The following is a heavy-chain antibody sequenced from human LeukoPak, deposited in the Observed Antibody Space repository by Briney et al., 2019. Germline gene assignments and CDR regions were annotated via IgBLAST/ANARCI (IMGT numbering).Heavy chain of an antibody. Sequence: SETLSLTCTVSGGSISSGSYYWSWIRQPAGKGLEWIGRIYTSGSTNYNPSLKSRVTISVDTSKNQFSLKLSSVTAADTAVYYCARASNWFDPWGQGTLVTVSS. CDR1: GGSISSGSYY. J-gene: IGHJ5*02. CDR2: IYTSGST. V-gene: IGHV4-61*02. CDR3: ARASNWFDP.